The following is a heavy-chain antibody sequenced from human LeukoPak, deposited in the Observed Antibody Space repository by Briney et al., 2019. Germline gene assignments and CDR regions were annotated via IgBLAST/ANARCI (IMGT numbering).Heavy chain of an antibody. J-gene: IGHJ4*02. D-gene: IGHD3-10*01. CDR3: ASLSSGSSGEIPGDH. V-gene: IGHV4-38-2*02. CDR2: IYHSGST. CDR1: GYSISSGYY. Sequence: SETLSLTCTVSGYSISSGYYWGWIRQPPGKGLEWIGSIYHSGSTYYNPSLKSRVTISVDTSKNQFSLKLSSVTAADTAVYYCASLSSGSSGEIPGDHWGQGTLVTVSS.